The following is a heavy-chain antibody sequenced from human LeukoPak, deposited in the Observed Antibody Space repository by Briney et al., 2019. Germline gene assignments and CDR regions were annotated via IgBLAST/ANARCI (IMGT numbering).Heavy chain of an antibody. V-gene: IGHV4-4*07. CDR2: IFPSGST. CDR1: GASLSNYY. CDR3: ARGSVPPDS. Sequence: SETLSLTCTVSGASLSNYYWSWIRQPAGKGLEWIGRIFPSGSTDYNPSLRSRVTMSIDTSKNQFSLKVNSVTAADTAVYCCARGSVPPDSWGQGTLVTVSS. J-gene: IGHJ4*02.